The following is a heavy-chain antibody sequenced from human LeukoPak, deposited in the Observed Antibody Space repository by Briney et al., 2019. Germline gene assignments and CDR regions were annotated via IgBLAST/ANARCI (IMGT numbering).Heavy chain of an antibody. D-gene: IGHD1-26*01. J-gene: IGHJ3*02. CDR2: IIPIFETA. CDR1: GGTFASYA. Sequence: GASVKVSCKASGGTFASYAISWVRQAPGQGLEWMGGIIPIFETAKYAQKFQGRVTMTRDTSISTAYMELSRLRSDDTAVYYCAGLATSSYAFDIWGQGTMVTVSS. V-gene: IGHV1-69*05. CDR3: AGLATSSYAFDI.